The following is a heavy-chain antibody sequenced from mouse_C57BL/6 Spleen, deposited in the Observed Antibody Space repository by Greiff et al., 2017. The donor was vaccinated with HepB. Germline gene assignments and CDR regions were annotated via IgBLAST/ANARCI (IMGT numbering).Heavy chain of an antibody. CDR3: ARRSLPPTGFDY. J-gene: IGHJ2*01. Sequence: QVQLQQPGAELVKPGASVKLSCKASGYTFTSYWMQWVKQRPGQGLEWIGEIDPSDSYTNYNQKFKGKATLTVDTSSSTAYMQLSSLTSEDSAVYYCARRSLPPTGFDYWGQGTTLTVSS. D-gene: IGHD2-10*01. CDR2: IDPSDSYT. CDR1: GYTFTSYW. V-gene: IGHV1-50*01.